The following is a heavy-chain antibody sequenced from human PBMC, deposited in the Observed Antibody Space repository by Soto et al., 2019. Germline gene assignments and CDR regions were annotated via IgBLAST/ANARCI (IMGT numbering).Heavy chain of an antibody. V-gene: IGHV4-31*03. Sequence: SETLSLTCTVSGGSISSGGYYWSWIRQHPGKGLEWIGYIYYSGSTYYNPSLKSRVTISVDTSKNQFSLKLSSVTAADTAVYYCARVRYGSGSGYYYYYYMDVWGKGTTVTVSS. CDR2: IYYSGST. D-gene: IGHD3-10*01. CDR3: ARVRYGSGSGYYYYYYMDV. CDR1: GGSISSGGYY. J-gene: IGHJ6*03.